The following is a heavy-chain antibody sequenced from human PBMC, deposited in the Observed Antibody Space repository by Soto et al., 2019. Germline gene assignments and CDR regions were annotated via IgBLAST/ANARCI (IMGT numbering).Heavy chain of an antibody. CDR3: ARLNCGGDCGY. Sequence: QVQLVQSGAEVKKPGASVKVSCKASGYTFTSYYMHWVRQAPGQGLEWMGIINPSGGSTSYAQKFQGRGTMTRDTSTGTVYRELSSLRSEDTAVYYCARLNCGGDCGYWGQGPLVTVSS. CDR1: GYTFTSYY. D-gene: IGHD2-21*02. CDR2: INPSGGST. J-gene: IGHJ4*02. V-gene: IGHV1-46*03.